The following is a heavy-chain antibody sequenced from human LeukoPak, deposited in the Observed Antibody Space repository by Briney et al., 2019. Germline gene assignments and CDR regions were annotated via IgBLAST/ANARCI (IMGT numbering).Heavy chain of an antibody. J-gene: IGHJ4*02. Sequence: ASVKVSCKASGYTFTGYYMHWVRQAPGQGLEWMGWINPNSGGTNYAQKFQGRVTMTEDTSTDTAYMELSSLRSEDTAVYYCAGLRFLAFEFDYWGQGTLVTVSS. CDR1: GYTFTGYY. CDR2: INPNSGGT. V-gene: IGHV1-2*02. D-gene: IGHD3-3*01. CDR3: AGLRFLAFEFDY.